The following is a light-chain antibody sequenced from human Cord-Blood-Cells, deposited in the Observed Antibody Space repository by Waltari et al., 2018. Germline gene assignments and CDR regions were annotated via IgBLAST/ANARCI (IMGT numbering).Light chain of an antibody. V-gene: IGLV2-23*01. CDR2: EGS. CDR1: SSDVGSYNL. J-gene: IGLJ2*01. CDR3: CSYAGSSTLV. Sequence: QSALTQPPPVSGSPGPSITISCTGTSSDVGSYNLVSWYQQHPGKAPKLMIYEGSKRPSGVSNRFSGSKSGNTASLTISGLQAEDEADYYCCSYAGSSTLVFGGGTKLTVL.